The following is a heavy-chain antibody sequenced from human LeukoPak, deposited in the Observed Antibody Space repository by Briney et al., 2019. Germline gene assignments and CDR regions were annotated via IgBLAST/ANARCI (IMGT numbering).Heavy chain of an antibody. CDR3: ARPGWNRNYYGSGSYGFDY. CDR1: GFTFSSYA. CDR2: ISGSGGST. J-gene: IGHJ4*02. D-gene: IGHD3-10*01. Sequence: GGSLRLSCAASGFTFSSYAMSWVRQAPGKGLEWVSAISGSGGSTYYADSVKGRFTISRDNSKNTLYLQMNSLRAEDTAVYYCARPGWNRNYYGSGSYGFDYWGQGTLVTVSS. V-gene: IGHV3-23*01.